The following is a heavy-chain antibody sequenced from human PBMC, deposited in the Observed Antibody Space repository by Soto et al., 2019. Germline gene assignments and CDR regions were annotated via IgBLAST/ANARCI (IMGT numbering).Heavy chain of an antibody. Sequence: ASVEVSCKTSGYPFTDYFIHWVRQAPGQGLEWMGIISLYHHSTSYAQKFQGRLTVTADTSTTTVYMDLSSLTSEDSAVYWCARELYSCGGDCPYYMDYWGQGTLVTVSS. D-gene: IGHD2-21*02. CDR3: ARELYSCGGDCPYYMDY. V-gene: IGHV1-46*01. CDR1: GYPFTDYF. CDR2: ISLYHHST. J-gene: IGHJ4*02.